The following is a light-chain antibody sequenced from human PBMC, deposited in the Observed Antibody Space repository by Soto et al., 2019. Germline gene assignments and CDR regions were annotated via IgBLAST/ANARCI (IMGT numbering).Light chain of an antibody. J-gene: IGKJ2*01. CDR1: QSISSW. Sequence: DIQMTQSPSTLSASVGDRVTITCRASQSISSWFAWYQQKPGKAPKLLIYKASSLESGVPSRFSGSGSGTEFTLTISSLHPDFSATYSCQKYKTRYTLGQGTTLEIK. CDR2: KAS. V-gene: IGKV1-5*03. CDR3: QKYKTRYT.